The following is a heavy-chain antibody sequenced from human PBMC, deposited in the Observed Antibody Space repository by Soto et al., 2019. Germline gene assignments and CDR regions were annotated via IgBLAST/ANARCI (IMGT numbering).Heavy chain of an antibody. D-gene: IGHD2-8*01. CDR1: GYTFTTYY. V-gene: IGHV1-2*02. Sequence: ASVKVSCKASGYTFTTYYSHWVGQAPGQGREWVGWINPNNGGTNSAQKFQGRVNMTRDTSTNTAYMELSSLRSDDTAIYFCARGRLLIKLSFDPLDKWGQGTKVTVSS. CDR3: ARGRLLIKLSFDPLDK. CDR2: INPNNGGT. J-gene: IGHJ4*02.